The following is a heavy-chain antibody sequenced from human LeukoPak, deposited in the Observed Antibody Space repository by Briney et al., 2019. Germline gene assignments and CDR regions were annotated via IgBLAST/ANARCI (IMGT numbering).Heavy chain of an antibody. D-gene: IGHD2-2*01. CDR1: GFTFSSYS. CDR3: ARVCSSTSCYAFDI. V-gene: IGHV3-21*01. CDR2: ISSSSSYI. J-gene: IGHJ3*02. Sequence: GGSLRLSCAASGFTFSSYSMNWVRQAPGKGLEWVSSISSSSSYIYYADSLKGRFTISRDNAKNSLYLQMNSLRAEDTAVYYCARVCSSTSCYAFDIWGQGTRVTVSA.